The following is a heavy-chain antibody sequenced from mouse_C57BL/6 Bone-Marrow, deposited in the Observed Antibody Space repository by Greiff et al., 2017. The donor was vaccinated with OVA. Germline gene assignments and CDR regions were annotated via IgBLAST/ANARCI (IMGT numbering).Heavy chain of an antibody. V-gene: IGHV5-17*01. CDR2: ISSGSSTI. D-gene: IGHD2-3*01. CDR1: GFTFSDYG. Sequence: EVHLVESGGGLVKPGGSLKLSCAASGFTFSDYGMHWVRQAPEKGLEWVAYISSGSSTIYYADTVKGRFTISRDNAKNTLFLQMTSLRSEDTAMYYCARGLLSYFDYWGQGTTLTFSS. CDR3: ARGLLSYFDY. J-gene: IGHJ2*01.